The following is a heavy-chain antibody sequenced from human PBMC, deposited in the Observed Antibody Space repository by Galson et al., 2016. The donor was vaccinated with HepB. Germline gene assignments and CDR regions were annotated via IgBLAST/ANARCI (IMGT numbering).Heavy chain of an antibody. V-gene: IGHV3-23*01. CDR3: AKDLWVRQQRADYFAY. CDR1: EFTFSSYA. CDR2: ISHSGGTT. Sequence: SLRLSCAASEFTFSSYAMAWVRQAPGKGLEWVSGISHSGGTTYYADSVKGRFTVSRDNSKNTLYLQMSSLRAEDTAVYYCAKDLWVRQQRADYFAYWGQGTLVTVS. J-gene: IGHJ4*02. D-gene: IGHD6-13*01.